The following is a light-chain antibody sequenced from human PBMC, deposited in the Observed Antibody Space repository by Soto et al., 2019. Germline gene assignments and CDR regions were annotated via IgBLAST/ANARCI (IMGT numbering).Light chain of an antibody. CDR1: SSDVGGYAY. Sequence: QSALTQPASVSGSPGQTITISCTGTSSDVGGYAYVSWYQQYPGKVPKLVISEVSNRPSGVSHRFSGSRSGNTASLTISGLQAEDEADYQCSSYTSRTTPVFGGGTKVTVL. CDR3: SSYTSRTTPV. CDR2: EVS. J-gene: IGLJ2*01. V-gene: IGLV2-14*01.